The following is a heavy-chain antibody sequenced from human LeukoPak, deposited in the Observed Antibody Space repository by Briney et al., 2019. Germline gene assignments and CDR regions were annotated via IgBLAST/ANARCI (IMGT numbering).Heavy chain of an antibody. D-gene: IGHD3-10*01. V-gene: IGHV4-34*01. CDR2: INHSGST. Sequence: SETLSLTCAVYGGSFSGYYWSWIRQPPGKGLEWIGEINHSGSTNYNPSLKSRVTISVDTSKNQFSLKLSSVTAADTAVYYCARDGRYYGSGSPSYWGQGTLVTVSS. J-gene: IGHJ4*02. CDR1: GGSFSGYY. CDR3: ARDGRYYGSGSPSY.